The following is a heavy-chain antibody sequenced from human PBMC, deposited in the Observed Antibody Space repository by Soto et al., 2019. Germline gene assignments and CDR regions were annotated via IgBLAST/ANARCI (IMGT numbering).Heavy chain of an antibody. CDR1: GFTFSSYA. Sequence: GGSLRLSCAASGFTFSSYAMHWVRQAPGKGLEWVAVISYDGSNKYYADSVKGRFTISRDNSKNTLYLQMNSLRAEDTAVYYCARDLVTMVRGVIMGYGMDVWGQGTTVTVSS. CDR3: ARDLVTMVRGVIMGYGMDV. CDR2: ISYDGSNK. J-gene: IGHJ6*02. V-gene: IGHV3-30-3*01. D-gene: IGHD3-10*01.